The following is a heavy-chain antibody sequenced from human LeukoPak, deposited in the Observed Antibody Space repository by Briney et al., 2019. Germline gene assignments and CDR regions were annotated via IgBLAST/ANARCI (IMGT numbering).Heavy chain of an antibody. J-gene: IGHJ4*02. CDR1: GFTFSTYW. V-gene: IGHV3-7*01. CDR2: IRQDGSAK. D-gene: IGHD2-2*01. CDR3: ATSSGAPANM. Sequence: GGSLRLSCAVSGFTFSTYWMSWVRQAPGKGLEWVANIRQDGSAKYYVDSVRGRFTISRDNAKNSLYLQMNSLRAEDTGVYYCATSSGAPANMWGQGTLVTVSS.